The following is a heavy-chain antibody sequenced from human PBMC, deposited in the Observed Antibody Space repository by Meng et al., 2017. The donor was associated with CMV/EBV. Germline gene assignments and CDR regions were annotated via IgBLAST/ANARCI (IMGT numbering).Heavy chain of an antibody. D-gene: IGHD5-12*01. CDR2: ISSSSSYI. CDR3: AGGCDLTELNY. J-gene: IGHJ4*02. Sequence: GESLKISCAASGFTFSSYSMNWVRQAPGKGLEWVSSISSSSSYIYYADSVKGRFTISRDNAKNSLYLQMNSLRAEDTAVYYCAGGCDLTELNYWGQGTLVTVSS. CDR1: GFTFSSYS. V-gene: IGHV3-21*01.